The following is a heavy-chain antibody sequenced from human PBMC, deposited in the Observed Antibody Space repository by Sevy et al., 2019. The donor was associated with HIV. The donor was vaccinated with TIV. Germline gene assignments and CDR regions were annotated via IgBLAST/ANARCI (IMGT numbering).Heavy chain of an antibody. CDR3: ARDRGSPVTTPSNWFDP. CDR1: GFTLSSYW. CDR2: INSDESRT. V-gene: IGHV3-74*01. J-gene: IGHJ5*02. Sequence: GGSLRLSCAASGFTLSSYWMHWVRQAPGKGLVWVSRINSDESRTTYADSVKGRFTISRDNAKNTLYLQMNSLRAEDTAVYYCARDRGSPVTTPSNWFDPWGQGTLVTVSS. D-gene: IGHD4-4*01.